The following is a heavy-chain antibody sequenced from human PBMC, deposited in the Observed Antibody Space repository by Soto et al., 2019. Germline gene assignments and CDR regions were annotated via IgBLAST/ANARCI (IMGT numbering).Heavy chain of an antibody. CDR1: GYTFTGYY. CDR3: AREVVVPAAQGGFDYYYGMDV. CDR2: INPNSGGT. J-gene: IGHJ6*02. D-gene: IGHD2-2*01. V-gene: IGHV1-2*02. Sequence: ASVKVSCKASGYTFTGYYMHWVRQAPGQGLEWMGWINPNSGGTNYAQKFQGRVTMTRDTSISTAYMELSRLRSDDTAVYYCAREVVVPAAQGGFDYYYGMDVWGQGTTVTVSS.